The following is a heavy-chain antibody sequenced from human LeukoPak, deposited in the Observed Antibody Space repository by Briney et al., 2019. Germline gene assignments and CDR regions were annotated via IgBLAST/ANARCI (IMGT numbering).Heavy chain of an antibody. CDR3: VKDSSGWTGYFQH. D-gene: IGHD6-19*01. CDR1: GFTFSSYA. CDR2: ISSNGGST. V-gene: IGHV3-64D*06. Sequence: GGSLRLSCSASGFTFSSYAMHWVRQAPGKGLEYVSAISSNGGSTYYADSVKGRFTISRDNSKNTLYPQMSSLRAEDTAVYYCVKDSSGWTGYFQHWGQGTLATVSS. J-gene: IGHJ1*01.